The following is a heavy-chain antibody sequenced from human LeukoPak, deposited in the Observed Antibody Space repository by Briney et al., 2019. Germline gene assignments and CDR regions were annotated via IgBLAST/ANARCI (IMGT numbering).Heavy chain of an antibody. V-gene: IGHV4-4*07. D-gene: IGHD6-19*01. CDR2: IYTSGST. J-gene: IGHJ4*02. CDR1: GGSISSYY. CDR3: ARVSSGWPNFDY. Sequence: SETLSLTSTVSGGSISSYYWSWIRQPAGKGLEWIGRIYTSGSTNYNPSLKSRVTMSVDTSKNQFSLKLSSVSTADTAVYYCARVSSGWPNFDYWGQGTLVTVSS.